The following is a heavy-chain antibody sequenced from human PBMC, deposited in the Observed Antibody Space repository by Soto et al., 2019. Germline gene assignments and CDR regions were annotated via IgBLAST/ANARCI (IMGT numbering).Heavy chain of an antibody. J-gene: IGHJ6*02. CDR3: SRGVAHYDFLTGYFDYHGMDG. D-gene: IGHD3-9*01. CDR2: IYQCGST. V-gene: IGHV4-4*02. Sequence: SVTLSLTCSRRSASSSSITRWWQVGQLPRTVLELIGAIYQCGSTNYNPSLKRRVTISVNKSKNQFSLKLSPVTAADTAVYYCSRGVAHYDFLTGYFDYHGMDGWGQGTTVT. CDR1: SASSSSITR.